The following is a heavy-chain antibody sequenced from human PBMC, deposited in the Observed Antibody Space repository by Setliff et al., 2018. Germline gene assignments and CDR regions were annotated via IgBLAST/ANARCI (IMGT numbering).Heavy chain of an antibody. CDR2: IIPIFGTA. J-gene: IGHJ6*03. D-gene: IGHD3-22*01. V-gene: IGHV1-69*05. CDR1: GDTFSSYA. Sequence: RASVKVSCKASGDTFSSYAINWVRQALGQGLEWMGGIIPIFGTANYAQKFQGRLTITTVGSTSTAYMELSSLRSEDTAVYYCARDKGYDSSCYYFYYYYYMDVWGKGTTVTVSS. CDR3: ARDKGYDSSCYYFYYYYYMDV.